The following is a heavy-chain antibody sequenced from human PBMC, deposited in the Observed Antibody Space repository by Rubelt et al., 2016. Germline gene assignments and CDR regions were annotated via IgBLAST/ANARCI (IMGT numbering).Heavy chain of an antibody. J-gene: IGHJ3*02. V-gene: IGHV4-59*01. D-gene: IGHD1-1*01. CDR2: VFHSGSS. CDR1: GGSIRSYY. CDR3: ARGGTITQLDAFDI. Sequence: QVQLQESGPGLVKPSETLSLTCSVSGGSIRSYYWSWIRQPPGKGLEWIGYVFHSGSSNSNPSLKSRVPVSAATSKNQFSLRLSSVTAADTAVYYCARGGTITQLDAFDIWGQGTMVTVSS.